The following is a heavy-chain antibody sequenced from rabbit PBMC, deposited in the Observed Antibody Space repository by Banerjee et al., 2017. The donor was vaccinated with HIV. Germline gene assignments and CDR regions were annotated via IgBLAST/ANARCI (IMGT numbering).Heavy chain of an antibody. CDR2: INTSTGNT. Sequence: QSLEESGGDLVKPGASLTLTCTASGFTLSSYWMYWVRQTPGKGLEWIACINTSTGNTVYASWAKGRFTISKTSSTTVTLQMTSLTAADTATYFCARDLAGVIGWNFNLWGQGTLVTVS. CDR1: GFTLSSYW. CDR3: ARDLAGVIGWNFNL. V-gene: IGHV1S40*01. D-gene: IGHD4-1*01. J-gene: IGHJ4*01.